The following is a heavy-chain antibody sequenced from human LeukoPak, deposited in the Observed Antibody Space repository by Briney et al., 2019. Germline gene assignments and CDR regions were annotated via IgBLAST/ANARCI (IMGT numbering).Heavy chain of an antibody. J-gene: IGHJ4*02. Sequence: GGSLRLSCAASGFTFSNYNMNWVRQAPGKVLEWVSSITYSSTYIYYADSVKGRFTISRDNAKNSLYLQMNSLRAEDTAVYYCAREGYSPRDGYNFNFDYWGQGTLVTVSS. CDR3: AREGYSPRDGYNFNFDY. D-gene: IGHD5-24*01. CDR2: ITYSSTYI. CDR1: GFTFSNYN. V-gene: IGHV3-21*01.